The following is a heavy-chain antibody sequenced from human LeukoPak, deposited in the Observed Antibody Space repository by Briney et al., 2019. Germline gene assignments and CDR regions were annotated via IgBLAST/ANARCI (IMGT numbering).Heavy chain of an antibody. V-gene: IGHV1-8*01. CDR2: MNPNSGNT. J-gene: IGHJ5*02. CDR1: GYTFTSYD. CDR3: ARGRTRDRITIFGVVILRVNWFDP. D-gene: IGHD3-3*01. Sequence: EASVKVSCKASGYTFTSYDINWVRQATGQGLEWMGWMNPNSGNTGYAQKFQGRVSMTRNTSISTAYMELSSLRSEDTAVYYCARGRTRDRITIFGVVILRVNWFDPWGQGTLVTVSS.